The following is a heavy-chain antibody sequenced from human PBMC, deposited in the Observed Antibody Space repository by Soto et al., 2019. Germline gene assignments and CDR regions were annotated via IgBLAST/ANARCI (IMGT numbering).Heavy chain of an antibody. D-gene: IGHD2-21*01. Sequence: QVQLVESGGGVVQPGRSLRLSCAASGFTFSSYAMHWVRQAPGKGLEWVAVISYDGSNKYYADSVKGRFTISRDNSKNTLYLQMNSLRAEDTAVYYCARDVLPYWYYGMDVWGQGTTVTVS. CDR2: ISYDGSNK. V-gene: IGHV3-30-3*01. CDR1: GFTFSSYA. J-gene: IGHJ6*02. CDR3: ARDVLPYWYYGMDV.